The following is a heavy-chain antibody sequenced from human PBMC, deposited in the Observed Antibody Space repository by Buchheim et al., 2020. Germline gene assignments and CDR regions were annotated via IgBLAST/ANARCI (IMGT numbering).Heavy chain of an antibody. CDR2: ISAGGETP. D-gene: IGHD6-19*01. Sequence: EVLLLESGGGLVPPGGSLRVSCAASGFTFSAYPMSWVRQAPGKGLEWVCAISAGGETPYYADSVKGRFTISSDHSKNTLHLQMNILGAEDTAVYYCAKEYRSDWTGFDYWGQG. CDR3: AKEYRSDWTGFDY. V-gene: IGHV3-23*01. J-gene: IGHJ4*02. CDR1: GFTFSAYP.